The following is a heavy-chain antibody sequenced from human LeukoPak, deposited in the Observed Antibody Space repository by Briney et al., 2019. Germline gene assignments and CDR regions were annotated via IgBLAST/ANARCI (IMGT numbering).Heavy chain of an antibody. V-gene: IGHV4-39*07. CDR2: IYYSGST. CDR3: ARVPTYYYYYMDV. Sequence: SETLSLTCTVSGGSISSNSYYWGWIRQPPGKGLEWIGSIYYSGSTYYNPSLKSRVTISVDTSKNQFSLKLSSVTAADTAVYYCARVPTYYYYYMDVWGKGTTVTVSS. J-gene: IGHJ6*03. CDR1: GGSISSNSYY.